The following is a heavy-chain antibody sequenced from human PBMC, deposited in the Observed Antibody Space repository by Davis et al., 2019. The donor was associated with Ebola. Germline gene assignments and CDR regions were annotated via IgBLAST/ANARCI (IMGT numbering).Heavy chain of an antibody. CDR3: ARGLVRFSRRIDY. V-gene: IGHV4-34*01. CDR1: GGSFSGSY. D-gene: IGHD3-3*01. CDR2: INHSGST. Sequence: SETLSLPFAVHGGSFSGSYWSSIPQPPGKGLEWIGEINHSGSTNYNPSLKSRVTISVDTSKNQFSLKMSSVTAADTAVYYCARGLVRFSRRIDYWGKGTLVTVSS. J-gene: IGHJ4*02.